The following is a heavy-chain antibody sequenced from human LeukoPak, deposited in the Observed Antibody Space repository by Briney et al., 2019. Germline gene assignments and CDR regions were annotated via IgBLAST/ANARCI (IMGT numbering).Heavy chain of an antibody. Sequence: GESLKISCNGSGYSYTNYWISWVRQTPGKGLEWMGRIDPSDSYINHTPSCQGHVRISADKTVSTAYLQWSSLKASASAMYYCARQPRGTVVFDYWGQGTLVTVSS. CDR3: ARQPRGTVVFDY. D-gene: IGHD4-23*01. V-gene: IGHV5-10-1*01. CDR1: GYSYTNYW. CDR2: IDPSDSYI. J-gene: IGHJ4*02.